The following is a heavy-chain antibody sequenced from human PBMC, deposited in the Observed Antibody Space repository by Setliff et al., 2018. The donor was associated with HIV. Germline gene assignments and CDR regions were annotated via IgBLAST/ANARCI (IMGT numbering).Heavy chain of an antibody. J-gene: IGHJ4*02. CDR2: ISHNGSET. Sequence: GGSLRLSCAASGFTFSDYAMSWVRQAPGKGLEWVSGISHNGSETHYTDSLKGRFTISRDNSKNTLFLQMNSLRADDTAVYYCASHRSVYYFDYWGQGTLVTVSS. V-gene: IGHV3-23*01. CDR3: ASHRSVYYFDY. CDR1: GFTFSDYA.